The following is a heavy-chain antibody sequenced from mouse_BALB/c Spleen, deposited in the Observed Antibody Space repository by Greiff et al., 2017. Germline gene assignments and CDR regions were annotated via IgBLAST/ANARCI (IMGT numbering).Heavy chain of an antibody. J-gene: IGHJ3*01. V-gene: IGHV7-3*02. D-gene: IGHD1-1*01. CDR3: ARDSSFFAY. CDR2: IRNKANGYTT. Sequence: EVMLVESGGGLVQPGGSLRLSCATSGFTFTDYYMSWVRQPPGKALEWLGFIRNKANGYTTEYSASVKGRFTISRDNSQSILYLQMNTLRAEDSATYYCARDSSFFAYWGQGTLVTVSA. CDR1: GFTFTDYY.